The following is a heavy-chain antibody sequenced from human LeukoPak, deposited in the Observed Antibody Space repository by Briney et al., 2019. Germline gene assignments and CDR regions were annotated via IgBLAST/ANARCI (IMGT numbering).Heavy chain of an antibody. D-gene: IGHD3-3*01. Sequence: GGSLRLSCAASGFTFSSYAMSWVRQAPGKGLEWVPAISGSGGSTYYADSVKGRFTISRDNSKNTLYLQMNSLRAEDTAVYYCAKGPEYYDFWSGYPHYWYFDLWGRGTLVTVSS. CDR2: ISGSGGST. V-gene: IGHV3-23*01. J-gene: IGHJ2*01. CDR1: GFTFSSYA. CDR3: AKGPEYYDFWSGYPHYWYFDL.